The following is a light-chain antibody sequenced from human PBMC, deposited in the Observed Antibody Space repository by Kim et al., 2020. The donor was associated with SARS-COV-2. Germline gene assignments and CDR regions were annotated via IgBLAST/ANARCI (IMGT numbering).Light chain of an antibody. CDR3: QQYGNSPYT. J-gene: IGKJ2*01. Sequence: EIVLTQSPGTLSLSPGERATLSCRASQSVSSCYLAWYQQTPGQAPRLLIYGASSRATGIPDRFSGSGSGTHFTLTISRLEPDDFVMYYCQQYGNSPYTFGQGTKLEI. CDR1: QSVSSCY. CDR2: GAS. V-gene: IGKV3-20*01.